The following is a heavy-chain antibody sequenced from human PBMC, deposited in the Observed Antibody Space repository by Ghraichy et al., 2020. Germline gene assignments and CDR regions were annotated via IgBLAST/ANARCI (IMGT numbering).Heavy chain of an antibody. J-gene: IGHJ4*02. Sequence: GESLNISCAVSGFNFNDAWMNWMRQTPGKGLEWVGRLRSKADGGATEYAAPVKGRFTISGDDSKNTLYLQMDSLKTEDTAVYYCLGRGHWGQGTLVTVSP. CDR3: LGRGH. V-gene: IGHV3-15*07. CDR1: GFNFNDAW. D-gene: IGHD3-10*01. CDR2: LRSKADGGAT.